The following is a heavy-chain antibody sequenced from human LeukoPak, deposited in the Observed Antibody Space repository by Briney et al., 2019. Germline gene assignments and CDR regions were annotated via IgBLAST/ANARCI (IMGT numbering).Heavy chain of an antibody. Sequence: ASVTVSCKVSGYTLTELSMHWVRQAPGKGLEWMGGFDPEDGETIYAQKFQGRVTMTEDTSTDTAYMELSSLRSEDTAVYYCATLHGDYGYWFDPWGQGTLVTVSS. J-gene: IGHJ5*02. CDR1: GYTLTELS. CDR3: ATLHGDYGYWFDP. V-gene: IGHV1-24*01. CDR2: FDPEDGET. D-gene: IGHD4-17*01.